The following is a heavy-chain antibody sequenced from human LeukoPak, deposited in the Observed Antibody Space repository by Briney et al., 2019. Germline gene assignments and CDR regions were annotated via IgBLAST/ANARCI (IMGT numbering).Heavy chain of an antibody. CDR3: ATWLAAAGTYYYYGMDV. Sequence: SVKVSCKASGYTFTSYAMNWVRQAPGQGLEWMGRIIPILGIANYAQKFQGRVTITADKSTSTAYMELSSLRSEDTAVYYCATWLAAAGTYYYYGMDVWGQGTTVTVSS. CDR1: GYTFTSYA. V-gene: IGHV1-69*04. J-gene: IGHJ6*02. D-gene: IGHD6-13*01. CDR2: IIPILGIA.